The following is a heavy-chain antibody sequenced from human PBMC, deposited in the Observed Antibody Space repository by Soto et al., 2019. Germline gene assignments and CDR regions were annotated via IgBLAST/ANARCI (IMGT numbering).Heavy chain of an antibody. CDR1: GGTFSNYA. D-gene: IGHD1-26*01. Sequence: SVKVSCKASGGTFSNYAISWVRQAPGQGLEWMGGIIPIFGAANYAQKFQGRVTITADESTSTAYMELSSLRSEDTAVYYCARDRRGVGATWGLDVWGQGTTVTVSS. J-gene: IGHJ6*01. CDR2: IIPIFGAA. V-gene: IGHV1-69*13. CDR3: ARDRRGVGATWGLDV.